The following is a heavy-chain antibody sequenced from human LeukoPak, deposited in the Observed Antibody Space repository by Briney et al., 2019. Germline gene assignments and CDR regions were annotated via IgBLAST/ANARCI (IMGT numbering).Heavy chain of an antibody. CDR1: GFTFSSYG. CDR3: AKSYGSGIYYYYMDV. V-gene: IGHV3-30*02. CDR2: IRYDESNK. D-gene: IGHD3-10*01. Sequence: GGSLRLSCAASGFTFSSYGMHWVRQAPGKGLEWVAFIRYDESNKYYADSVKGRFTISRDNSKNTLYLRMNSLRAEDTAVYYCAKSYGSGIYYYYMDVWGKGTTVTVSS. J-gene: IGHJ6*03.